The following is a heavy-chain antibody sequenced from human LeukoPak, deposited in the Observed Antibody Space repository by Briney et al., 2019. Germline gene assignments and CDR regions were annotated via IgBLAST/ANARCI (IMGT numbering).Heavy chain of an antibody. V-gene: IGHV1-8*01. J-gene: IGHJ6*03. Sequence: ASVKVSCKASGYTFTNYGVIWVRQAPGRGLEWMGWMNPNSGDTGYAQTFLGRVTLTRDTSISTAYMELSSLRSEDTAVYYCARGPDYDLLTGYPDYYYYSMDVWGKGTTVTVSS. CDR2: MNPNSGDT. CDR3: ARGPDYDLLTGYPDYYYYSMDV. CDR1: GYTFTNYG. D-gene: IGHD3-9*01.